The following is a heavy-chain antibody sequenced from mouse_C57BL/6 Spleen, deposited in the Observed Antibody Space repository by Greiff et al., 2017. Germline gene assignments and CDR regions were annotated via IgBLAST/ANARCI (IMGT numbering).Heavy chain of an antibody. Sequence: QVQLQQSGAELVRPGASVTLSCKASGYTFTDYEMHWVKQTPVHGLEWIGAIDPETGGTAYNQKFKDKAILTADKSSSTAYMELRSVTSEDSAVYYYTRVGFYDGYLFAYGGRGTLVTVS. CDR3: TRVGFYDGYLFAY. J-gene: IGHJ3*01. D-gene: IGHD2-3*01. CDR2: IDPETGGT. V-gene: IGHV1-15*01. CDR1: GYTFTDYE.